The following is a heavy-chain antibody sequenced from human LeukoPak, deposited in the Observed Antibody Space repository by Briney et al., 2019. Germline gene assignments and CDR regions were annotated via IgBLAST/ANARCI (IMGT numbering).Heavy chain of an antibody. J-gene: IGHJ6*03. CDR3: AKGPDYGDYVGGYYYYMDV. D-gene: IGHD4-17*01. CDR2: ISWDGGST. Sequence: PGGSLRLSCAASGFTFDDYAMHWVRQAPGKGLEWVSLISWDGGSTYYADSVKGRFTISRDNSKNSLYLQMNSLRAEDTALYYCAKGPDYGDYVGGYYYYMDVWGKGTTVTVSS. CDR1: GFTFDDYA. V-gene: IGHV3-43D*03.